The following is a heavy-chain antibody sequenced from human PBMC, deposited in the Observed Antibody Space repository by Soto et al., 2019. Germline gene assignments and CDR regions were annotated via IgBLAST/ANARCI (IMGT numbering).Heavy chain of an antibody. CDR3: ARIWRDIYYYGMDV. CDR1: GFSLSTSGMC. CDR2: IDWDDDK. V-gene: IGHV2-70*01. Sequence: SGPRLVNPTQTLTLTCTFSGFSLSTSGMCVSWIRQPPGKALEWLALIDWDDDKYYSTSLKTRLTISKDTSKNQVVLTMTNMDPVDTATYYCARIWRDIYYYGMDVWGQGTTVTVSS. D-gene: IGHD2-15*01. J-gene: IGHJ6*02.